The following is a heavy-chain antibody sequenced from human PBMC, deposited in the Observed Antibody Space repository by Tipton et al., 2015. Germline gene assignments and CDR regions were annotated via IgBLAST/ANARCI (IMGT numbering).Heavy chain of an antibody. CDR1: GDSISSGGYY. CDR2: SYYSGST. V-gene: IGHV4-31*03. J-gene: IGHJ4*02. Sequence: TLSLTCTVSGDSISSGGYYWSWSRQHPGRGLEWLGYSYYSGSTYYNPSLKSRLTISVDTSKNQFSLKLSSVTAADTAVYYCARVPFDYFDYWGQGILVTVSS. CDR3: ARVPFDYFDY.